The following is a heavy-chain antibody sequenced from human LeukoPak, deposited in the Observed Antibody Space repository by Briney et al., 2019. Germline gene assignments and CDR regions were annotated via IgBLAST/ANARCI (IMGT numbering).Heavy chain of an antibody. CDR3: AKDSGDFFPPLFDS. J-gene: IGHJ4*01. D-gene: IGHD4-17*01. Sequence: GRSLRLSCAASGFALSSVGMTWVGEAPGQRLGWLAVIGYDGSNKYYADSVKGRVTISRDNSKNALSLQMNSLRAEDTAVYYCAKDSGDFFPPLFDSWGHGTLVTVSS. V-gene: IGHV3-33*06. CDR1: GFALSSVG. CDR2: IGYDGSNK.